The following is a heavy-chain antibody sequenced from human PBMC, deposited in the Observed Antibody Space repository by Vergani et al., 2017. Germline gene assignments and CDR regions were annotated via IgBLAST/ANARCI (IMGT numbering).Heavy chain of an antibody. CDR1: GFTFSSYW. D-gene: IGHD3-9*01. V-gene: IGHV3-7*01. Sequence: EVQLVESGGGLVQPGGSLRLSCAASGFTFSSYWMSWVRQAPGKGLEWVANIKQDGSEKYYVDSVKGRFTITRDNAKNSLYLQMNSLRAEDTAVYYCAREYDILTGRTLVDWGRGTLVTFSA. CDR2: IKQDGSEK. J-gene: IGHJ4*02. CDR3: AREYDILTGRTLVD.